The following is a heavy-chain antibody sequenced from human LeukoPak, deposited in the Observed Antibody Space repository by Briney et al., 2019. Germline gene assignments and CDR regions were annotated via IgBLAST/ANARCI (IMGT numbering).Heavy chain of an antibody. D-gene: IGHD1-26*01. CDR2: IYYSGST. Sequence: SQTLSLTCTVSGGSIRSGNYYWSWIRQPPGKGLEWIGYIYYSGSTNYNPSLKSRVTISVDTSKNQFSLKLSSVTAADTAVYYCARSYSGSFDPWGQGTLVTVSS. CDR3: ARSYSGSFDP. V-gene: IGHV4-61*01. J-gene: IGHJ5*02. CDR1: GGSIRSGNYY.